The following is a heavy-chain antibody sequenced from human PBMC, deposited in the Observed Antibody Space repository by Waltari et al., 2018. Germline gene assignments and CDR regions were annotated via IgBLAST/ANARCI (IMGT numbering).Heavy chain of an antibody. Sequence: QVQLVQSGAEVKKPGASVKVSCKASGYTFTSYDINWVRQATGQGLEWMGWMNPNSGNTGYAQKFQGRVTMTRNTSISTAYMELSSLRSEDTAMYYCARIPRDCGGDCDDAFDIWGQGTMVTVSS. D-gene: IGHD2-21*01. CDR1: GYTFTSYD. CDR3: ARIPRDCGGDCDDAFDI. CDR2: MNPNSGNT. J-gene: IGHJ3*02. V-gene: IGHV1-8*01.